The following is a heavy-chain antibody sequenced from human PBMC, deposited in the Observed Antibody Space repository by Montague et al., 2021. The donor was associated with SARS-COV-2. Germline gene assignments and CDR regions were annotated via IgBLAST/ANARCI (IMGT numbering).Heavy chain of an antibody. V-gene: IGHV3-30*18. CDR2: ISYDGSYK. CDR3: AKDLNRIAAFGYYYYYFMDV. Sequence: SLRLSCAASGFIFRNYGIHWVRQAPGKGLEWVAVISYDGSYKYYADSVKGRSTISRDNSKNTLYLQMNSLRIEDTAVYYCAKDLNRIAAFGYYYYYFMDVWGQGTTVTVSS. CDR1: GFIFRNYG. D-gene: IGHD6-13*01. J-gene: IGHJ6*02.